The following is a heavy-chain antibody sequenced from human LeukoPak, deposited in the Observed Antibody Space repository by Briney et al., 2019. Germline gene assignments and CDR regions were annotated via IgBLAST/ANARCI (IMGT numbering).Heavy chain of an antibody. Sequence: PSETLSLPCTVSGGSISSGGYYWSWIRQHPGKGLEWIGYIYYSGSTYYNPSLKSRVTISVDTSKNQFSLKLSSVTAADTAVYYCARDLGCSGGSCYPGRYFDYWGQGTLVTVSS. V-gene: IGHV4-31*03. J-gene: IGHJ4*02. CDR3: ARDLGCSGGSCYPGRYFDY. D-gene: IGHD2-15*01. CDR1: GGSISSGGYY. CDR2: IYYSGST.